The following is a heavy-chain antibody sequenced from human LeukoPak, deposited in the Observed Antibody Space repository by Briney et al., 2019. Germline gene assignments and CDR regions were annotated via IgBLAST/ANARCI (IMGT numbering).Heavy chain of an antibody. V-gene: IGHV4-4*07. J-gene: IGHJ4*02. CDR1: EGSVGCL. CDR2: IYKSGST. CDR3: AGEEYFQDSNGYSYYFHS. D-gene: IGHD3-22*01. Sequence: PAETLSLSDTGSEGSVGCLWSRLPHSAGKGLANLGRIYKSGSTNYNPSFRSRVTMSVDTSKNQFSLSVTSVTAADTAVYYCAGEEYFQDSNGYSYYFHSWGQGSLVTVSS.